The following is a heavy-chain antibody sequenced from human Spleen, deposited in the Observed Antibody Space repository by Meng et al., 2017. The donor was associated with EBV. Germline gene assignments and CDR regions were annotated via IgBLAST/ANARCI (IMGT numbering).Heavy chain of an antibody. V-gene: IGHV4-34*01. CDR2: INHSGST. CDR1: GGSLSSHY. CDR3: ARSGIAAGVGWFDP. Sequence: GQVTQWGGGLLTPSETLSLTCAVYGGSLSSHYWSWFRQPPGKGLEWIGEINHSGSTNYKWSLESRVTISVDTSKTKLSLNLSSVTAADTAVYYCARSGIAAGVGWFDPWGQGTLVTVSS. J-gene: IGHJ5*02. D-gene: IGHD6-25*01.